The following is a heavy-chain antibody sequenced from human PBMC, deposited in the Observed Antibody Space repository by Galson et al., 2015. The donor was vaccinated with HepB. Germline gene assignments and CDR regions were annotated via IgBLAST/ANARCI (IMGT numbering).Heavy chain of an antibody. CDR3: ARNRGGDY. CDR2: IKHDGSEK. Sequence: SLRLSCAVSGFSVSNYWMSWVRQAPGKGLEWVANIKHDGSEKYYVDSVTGRFTISRDNAKNSLYLQMSSLRAEDTAVYYCARNRGGDYWGQGTLVTVSS. CDR1: GFSVSNYW. J-gene: IGHJ4*02. V-gene: IGHV3-7*03. D-gene: IGHD2/OR15-2a*01.